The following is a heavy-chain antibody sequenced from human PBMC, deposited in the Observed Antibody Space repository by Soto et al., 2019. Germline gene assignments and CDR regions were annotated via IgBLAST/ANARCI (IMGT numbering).Heavy chain of an antibody. D-gene: IGHD2-15*01. V-gene: IGHV4-39*01. Sequence: QLQLQESGPGLVKPSETLSLTCTVSGGSISSSSYYWGWIRQPPGKGLEWIGSIYYSGSTYYNPSLTSRVTISVDTSKNQFSLKLSSVTAADTAVYYCARQRSGGSCYIDYWGQGTLVTVSS. CDR2: IYYSGST. J-gene: IGHJ4*02. CDR1: GGSISSSSYY. CDR3: ARQRSGGSCYIDY.